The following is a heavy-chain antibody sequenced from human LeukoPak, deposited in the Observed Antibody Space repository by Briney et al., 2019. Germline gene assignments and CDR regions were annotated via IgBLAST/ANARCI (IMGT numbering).Heavy chain of an antibody. CDR2: IYYSGST. CDR1: GGSISSGDYY. D-gene: IGHD4-17*01. Sequence: SQTLSLTCTVSGGSISSGDYYWNWISQPPGKGLEWIGYIYYSGSTYHNPSLKSRVTISVDTSKNQFSLKLSSVTAADTAVYYCARSAPYGDYVGYYYGMDVWGKGTTVTVSS. V-gene: IGHV4-30-4*01. CDR3: ARSAPYGDYVGYYYGMDV. J-gene: IGHJ6*04.